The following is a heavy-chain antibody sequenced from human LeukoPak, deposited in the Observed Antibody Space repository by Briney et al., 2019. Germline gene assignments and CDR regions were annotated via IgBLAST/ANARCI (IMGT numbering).Heavy chain of an antibody. CDR1: GFTFSSYG. CDR2: IWYDGSNK. D-gene: IGHD6-19*01. CDR3: ARDYVAVADY. J-gene: IGHJ4*02. V-gene: IGHV3-33*01. Sequence: PGRSLRLSCAASGFTFSSYGMHWVRQAPGKGLEWVAVIWYDGSNKYYADSVKGRFTISRDNSKNTLYLQMNGLRAEDTAVYYCARDYVAVADYWGQGTLVTVSS.